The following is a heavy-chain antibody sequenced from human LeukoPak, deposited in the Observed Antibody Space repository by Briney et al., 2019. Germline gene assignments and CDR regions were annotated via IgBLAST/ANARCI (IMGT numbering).Heavy chain of an antibody. J-gene: IGHJ5*02. Sequence: ASVKVSCKTSGYAFTGYYMHWVRQAPGQGLEWMGWINPNSGGTNYAQKFQGRVTMTRDTSISTAYMELSRLSSDDTAVYYCARANMVRVVGSFFDRNWFDPWGQGTLVTVSS. V-gene: IGHV1-2*02. D-gene: IGHD3-10*01. CDR1: GYAFTGYY. CDR2: INPNSGGT. CDR3: ARANMVRVVGSFFDRNWFDP.